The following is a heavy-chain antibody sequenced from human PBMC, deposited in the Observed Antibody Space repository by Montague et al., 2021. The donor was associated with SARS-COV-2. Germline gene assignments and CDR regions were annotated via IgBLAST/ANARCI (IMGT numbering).Heavy chain of an antibody. J-gene: IGHJ6*02. CDR3: ARTMTTVTTAYGLGDYYYGMDV. CDR1: GFSLSTSGMC. D-gene: IGHD4-17*01. V-gene: IGHV2-70*11. CDR2: IDWDDDK. Sequence: PALVKPTQTLTLTCTFSGFSLSTSGMCVSWIRQPPGKALEWLARIDWDDDKYYSTSLKTRLTISKDTSENQVVLTMTNMDPMDTATYYCARTMTTVTTAYGLGDYYYGMDVWGQGTTVTVSS.